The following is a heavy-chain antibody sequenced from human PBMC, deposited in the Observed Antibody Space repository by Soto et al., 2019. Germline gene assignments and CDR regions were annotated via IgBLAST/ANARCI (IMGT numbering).Heavy chain of an antibody. CDR2: IKSKTDGGTT. CDR3: TTAYSSSWYGWFDP. V-gene: IGHV3-15*01. D-gene: IGHD6-13*01. CDR1: GFTFSNAW. Sequence: EVQLVESGGGLVKPGGSLRLSCAASGFTFSNAWMSWVRQAPGKGLEWVGRIKSKTDGGTTDYAAPVKGRFTISRDDSKNPLYLQMNSLKTEDTAVYYCTTAYSSSWYGWFDPWGQGTLVTVSS. J-gene: IGHJ5*02.